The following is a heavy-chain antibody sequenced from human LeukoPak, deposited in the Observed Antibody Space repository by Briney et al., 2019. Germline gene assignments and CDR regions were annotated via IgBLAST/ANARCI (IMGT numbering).Heavy chain of an antibody. V-gene: IGHV4-59*08. CDR3: ARRSKAEAGLAFDI. CDR1: GGSISSYY. Sequence: SETLSLTCTVSGGSISSYYWTWIRQPPGKGLEWIGYIYYTGNTNYNPSLKSRVTISVDTSKNHFSLKLSSVTAADTAVYYCARRSKAEAGLAFDIWGRGTMVTVSS. D-gene: IGHD6-19*01. CDR2: IYYTGNT. J-gene: IGHJ3*02.